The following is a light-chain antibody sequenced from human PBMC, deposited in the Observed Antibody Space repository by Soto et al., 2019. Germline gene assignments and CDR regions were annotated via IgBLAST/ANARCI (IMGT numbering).Light chain of an antibody. V-gene: IGKV2D-29*02. J-gene: IGKJ5*01. CDR2: EVS. CDR1: QSLLHITGETF. CDR3: MQSTQLPPT. Sequence: DVVMTQTPLSLSVAPGQPASISCKSSQSLLHITGETFLFWYLQKPGQSPQLLIYEVSTRVSGVPDRFSGIGSGTGFTLEISRVETDDVGIYYCMQSTQLPPTFGQGTRLEIK.